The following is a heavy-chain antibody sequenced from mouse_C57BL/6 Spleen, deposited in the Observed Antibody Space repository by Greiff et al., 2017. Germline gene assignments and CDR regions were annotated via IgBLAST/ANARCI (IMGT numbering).Heavy chain of an antibody. Sequence: QVTLKESGPGILQSSQTLSLTCSFSGFSLSTSGMGVSWIRQPSGKGLEWLAHIYWDDDKRYNPSLKSRLTISKDTSRNQVFLKITSVDTADTATYYCARSRAGPFAYWGQGTLVTVSA. J-gene: IGHJ3*01. CDR1: GFSLSTSGMG. CDR3: ARSRAGPFAY. V-gene: IGHV8-12*01. CDR2: IYWDDDK. D-gene: IGHD3-1*01.